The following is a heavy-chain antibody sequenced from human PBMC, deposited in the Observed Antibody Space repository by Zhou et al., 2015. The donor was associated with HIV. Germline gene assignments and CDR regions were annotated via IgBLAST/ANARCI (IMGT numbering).Heavy chain of an antibody. J-gene: IGHJ6*02. CDR3: ARGYCSSTDCYLGVSPFYYFGMDV. V-gene: IGHV1-18*01. CDR1: AYMFTTFG. D-gene: IGHD2-21*01. Sequence: QGQLVQSGAEMKKPGASVKVSCKAPAYMFTTFGITWVRQAPGQGLEWMGWISTYHGNTRYSQKFQDRVTLTRDTSRSTSYMELRSLRPDDTAVYFCARGYCSSTDCYLGVSPFYYFGMDVWGQGTTVTVSS. CDR2: ISTYHGNT.